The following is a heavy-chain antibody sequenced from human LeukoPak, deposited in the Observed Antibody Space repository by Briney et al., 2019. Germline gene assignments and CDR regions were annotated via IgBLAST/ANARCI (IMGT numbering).Heavy chain of an antibody. CDR3: ARDPSRFGKYGYFDY. J-gene: IGHJ4*02. Sequence: GGSMRLSCAASGFTFSNYWMSWVRQAPGKGLEWVANIKQDGGEKHYVDSVKGRFTISRDNSKNTLYLQMNSLRAEDTAVYYCARDPSRFGKYGYFDYRGQGSLVTVSS. CDR1: GFTFSNYW. V-gene: IGHV3-7*01. D-gene: IGHD3-10*01. CDR2: IKQDGGEK.